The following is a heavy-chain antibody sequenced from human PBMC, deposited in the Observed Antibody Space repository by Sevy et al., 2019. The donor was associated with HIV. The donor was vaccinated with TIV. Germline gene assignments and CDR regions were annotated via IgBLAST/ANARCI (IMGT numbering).Heavy chain of an antibody. CDR3: VREDNNAPRTLLSFDI. Sequence: ASVKVSCKATGYMFSDYNMHWVRQAPGQGLEWMALINPNSGVTIYAQKFRGRVSLTRDTSMGTAYVELSALTSDDTAVYYCVREDNNAPRTLLSFDIWGQGTMVTVSS. V-gene: IGHV1-2*06. D-gene: IGHD1-20*01. CDR1: GYMFSDYN. J-gene: IGHJ3*02. CDR2: INPNSGVT.